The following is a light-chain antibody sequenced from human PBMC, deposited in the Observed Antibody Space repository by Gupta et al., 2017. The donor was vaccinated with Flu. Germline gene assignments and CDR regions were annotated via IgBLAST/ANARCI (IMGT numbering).Light chain of an antibody. CDR3: QVWDSSAGRV. J-gene: IGLJ3*02. CDR1: NIGSKN. V-gene: IGLV3-9*01. CDR2: TDT. Sequence: SSELTQPLSVSVALGQTARITCGGNNIGSKNVHWYQQKPGQAPMVVIYTDTNRPSGIPERFSGSNSGNTATLTISRAQAGDEADYYCQVWDSSAGRVFGGGTKLTV.